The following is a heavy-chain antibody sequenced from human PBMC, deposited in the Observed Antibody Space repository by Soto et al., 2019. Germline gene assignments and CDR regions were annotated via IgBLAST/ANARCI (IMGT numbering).Heavy chain of an antibody. J-gene: IGHJ3*02. CDR1: GGSISSSSYY. V-gene: IGHV4-39*01. CDR3: ARHSATTGTTYAALDI. D-gene: IGHD1-1*01. Sequence: SETLSLTCTVSGGSISSSSYYWGWIRQPPGKGQEWIGSIYYSGSTYYNPSLKKRGTISVDTSKNQNSRKLSSVTAADTAVYYCARHSATTGTTYAALDIWGQGTMVS. CDR2: IYYSGST.